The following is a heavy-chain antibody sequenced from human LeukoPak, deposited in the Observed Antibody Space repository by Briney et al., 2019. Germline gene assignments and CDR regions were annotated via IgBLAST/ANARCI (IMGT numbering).Heavy chain of an antibody. CDR2: INHSGST. CDR1: GGSFSGYY. CDR3: ARGPMTVGASPFDY. J-gene: IGHJ4*02. D-gene: IGHD1-26*01. V-gene: IGHV4-34*01. Sequence: SETLSLTCAVYGGSFSGYYWSWVRQPPGKGLEWIGEINHSGSTNYNPSLKSRVTISVDTSKNQFSLKLSSVTAAATAVYYCARGPMTVGASPFDYWGQGTLVTVSS.